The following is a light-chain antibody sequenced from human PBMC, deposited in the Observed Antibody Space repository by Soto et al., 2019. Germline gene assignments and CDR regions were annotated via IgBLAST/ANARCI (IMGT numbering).Light chain of an antibody. CDR2: GAS. V-gene: IGKV3-15*01. J-gene: IGKJ1*01. CDR3: QQYNNWPPWT. CDR1: QSVSSN. Sequence: EIVMTQSPATLSVSPGERATLSCRASQSVSSNLAWYQQKPGQAPRLLIYGASTRATGIPARFSGSGSGTELTITISSLQSEDFAVYYCQQYNNWPPWTFGQGTKVQI.